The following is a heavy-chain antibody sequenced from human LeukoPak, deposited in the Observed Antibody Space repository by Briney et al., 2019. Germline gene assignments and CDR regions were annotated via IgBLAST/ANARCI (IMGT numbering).Heavy chain of an antibody. CDR3: ARDATAGNFDY. CDR1: GGSMSSYY. D-gene: IGHD6-13*01. CDR2: TYYTGST. V-gene: IGHV4-59*12. J-gene: IGHJ4*02. Sequence: SETLSLTCTVSGGSMSSYYWSWIRQPPGKGLEYIGYTYYTGSTYYNPSLKSRVTISVDTSKRQFSLRLSSVSAADTAVYYCARDATAGNFDYWGQGTLVTVSS.